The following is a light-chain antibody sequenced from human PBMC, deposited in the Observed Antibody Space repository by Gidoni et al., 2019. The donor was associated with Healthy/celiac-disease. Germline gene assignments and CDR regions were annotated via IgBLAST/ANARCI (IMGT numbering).Light chain of an antibody. CDR1: SSDVGGYNY. CDR2: EVS. Sequence: QSALTPPPSASGSPGPSVTISCPGTSSDVGGYNYVSWYQQHPGKAPKLMSYEVSKRPSGVPDRVSGSKAGNTAALTVSGLQAEDEADYYGSSYAGSNNVVFGGGTKLTVL. J-gene: IGLJ2*01. V-gene: IGLV2-8*01. CDR3: SSYAGSNNVV.